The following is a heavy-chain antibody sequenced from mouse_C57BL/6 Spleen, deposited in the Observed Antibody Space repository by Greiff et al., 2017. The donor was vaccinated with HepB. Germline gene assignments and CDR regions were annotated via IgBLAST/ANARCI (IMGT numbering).Heavy chain of an antibody. Sequence: QVQLQQPGAELVKPGASVKMSCKASGYTFTSYWITWVKQRPGQGLEWIGDIYPGSGSTNYNEKFKSKATLTVDTSSSTAYMQLSSLTSEDSAVYYCARWGGYYGRSYYYWGQGTTLTVSS. J-gene: IGHJ2*01. D-gene: IGHD1-1*01. CDR3: ARWGGYYGRSYYY. V-gene: IGHV1-55*01. CDR1: GYTFTSYW. CDR2: IYPGSGST.